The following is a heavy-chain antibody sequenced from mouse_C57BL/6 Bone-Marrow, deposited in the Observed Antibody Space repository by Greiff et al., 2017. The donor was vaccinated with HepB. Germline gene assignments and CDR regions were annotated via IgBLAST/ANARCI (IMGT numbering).Heavy chain of an antibody. Sequence: DVHLVESGGGLVKPGGSLKLSCAASGFTFSSYAMSWVRQTPEKRLEWVATISDGGSYTYYPDNVKGRFTISRDNAKNNLYLQMSHLNSEDTAMYYCASHYYGSSHLAWFAYWGQGTLVTVSA. CDR3: ASHYYGSSHLAWFAY. CDR2: ISDGGSYT. D-gene: IGHD1-1*01. V-gene: IGHV5-4*01. J-gene: IGHJ3*01. CDR1: GFTFSSYA.